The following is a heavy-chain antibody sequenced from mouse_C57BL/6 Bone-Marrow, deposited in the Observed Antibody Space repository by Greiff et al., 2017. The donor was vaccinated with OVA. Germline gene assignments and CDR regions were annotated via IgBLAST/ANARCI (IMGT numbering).Heavy chain of an antibody. V-gene: IGHV5-6*01. CDR3: ARRFITTVVASFDY. J-gene: IGHJ2*01. CDR2: ISSGGSYT. CDR1: GFTFSSYG. Sequence: EVQVVESGGDLVKPGGSLKLSCAASGFTFSSYGMSWVRQTPDKRLEWVATISSGGSYTYYPDSVKGRFTISRDNAKNTLYLQMSSLKSEDTAMYYCARRFITTVVASFDYWGQGTTLTVSS. D-gene: IGHD1-1*01.